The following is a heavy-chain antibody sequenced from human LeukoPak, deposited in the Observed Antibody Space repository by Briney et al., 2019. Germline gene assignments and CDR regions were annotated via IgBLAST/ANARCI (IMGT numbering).Heavy chain of an antibody. CDR3: VPEEKYSSGWFYFDS. Sequence: GGSLRLSCTASGITFSSSGITFSSYNMNWVRQAPGKGLEWVSYISRSSGTIYYADSVKGRFTISRDNANNSLYLQMNSLRAEDTAVYYCVPEEKYSSGWFYFDSWGLGTLVTVSS. J-gene: IGHJ4*02. V-gene: IGHV3-48*01. CDR1: GITFSSSGITFSSYN. CDR2: ISRSSGTI. D-gene: IGHD6-19*01.